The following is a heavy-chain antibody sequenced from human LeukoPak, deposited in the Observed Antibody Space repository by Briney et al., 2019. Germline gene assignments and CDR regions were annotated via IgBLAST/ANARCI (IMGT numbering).Heavy chain of an antibody. Sequence: GGSLRLSCAASGFTFSSYAMSWVRQAPGKGLEWVSAISGSGGSTYYADSVKGRFTISRDNAKNSLYLQMNSLRAEDTAVYYCARERDLVGATREVFDYWGQGILVTVSS. CDR2: ISGSGGST. D-gene: IGHD1-26*01. J-gene: IGHJ4*02. CDR3: ARERDLVGATREVFDY. V-gene: IGHV3-23*01. CDR1: GFTFSSYA.